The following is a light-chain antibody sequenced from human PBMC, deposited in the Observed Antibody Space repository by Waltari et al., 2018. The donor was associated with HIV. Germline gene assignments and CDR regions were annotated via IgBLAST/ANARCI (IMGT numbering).Light chain of an antibody. CDR2: NYT. J-gene: IGLJ1*01. Sequence: QSVLTQPPSVSGAPGQRVTISCTGSSSNIGAGYDVHWYQQLPGTAPKFLISNYTNRPSGVPDRFSGSKSGTSASLAITGLQADDEADYYCQSYDSSLGGLYVFGTGTKVTVL. V-gene: IGLV1-40*01. CDR3: QSYDSSLGGLYV. CDR1: SSNIGAGYD.